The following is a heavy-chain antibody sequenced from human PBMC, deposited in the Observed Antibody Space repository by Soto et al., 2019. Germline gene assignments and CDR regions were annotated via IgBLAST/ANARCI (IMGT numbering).Heavy chain of an antibody. D-gene: IGHD3-3*01. V-gene: IGHV1-69*08. CDR2: IIPIPDIT. CDR3: ARDRITTRGDAFDL. Sequence: QVQLVQSGAEVRKPGSSVKVSCKAPGGTFSTYIISWVRQAPGQGLEWMGRIIPIPDITNYAQKFQGRVTVTADRSTSTAYMEVTSLKSEDTAVYYCARDRITTRGDAFDLWGQGTMVTVSS. J-gene: IGHJ3*01. CDR1: GGTFSTYI.